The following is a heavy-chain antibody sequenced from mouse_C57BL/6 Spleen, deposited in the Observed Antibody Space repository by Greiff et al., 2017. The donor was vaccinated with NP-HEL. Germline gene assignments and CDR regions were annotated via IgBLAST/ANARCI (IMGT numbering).Heavy chain of an antibody. J-gene: IGHJ2*01. D-gene: IGHD1-1*01. CDR2: INPNNGGT. V-gene: IGHV1-18*01. CDR3: ARSVYGSSSFYFDY. CDR1: GYTFTDYN. Sequence: EVQLQQSGPELVKPGASVKIPCKASGYTFTDYNMDWVKQSHGKSLEWIGDINPNNGGTIYNQKFKGKATLTVDKSSSTAYMELRSLTSEDTAVYYWARSVYGSSSFYFDYWGQGTTLTVSS.